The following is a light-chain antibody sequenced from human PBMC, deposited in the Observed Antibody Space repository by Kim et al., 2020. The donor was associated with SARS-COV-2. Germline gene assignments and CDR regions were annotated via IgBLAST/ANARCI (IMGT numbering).Light chain of an antibody. J-gene: IGKJ1*01. CDR1: QGISNS. CDR3: QKYNSAPWT. CDR2: GAS. V-gene: IGKV1-27*01. Sequence: DIQMAQSPSSLSASVGHRVTITCRASQGISNSLAWYRQKPGKVPMLLIYGASTLRSGVPSRFRGSGSGTDFTLTISSLQPEDAATYYCQKYNSAPWTFGQGTKVDIK.